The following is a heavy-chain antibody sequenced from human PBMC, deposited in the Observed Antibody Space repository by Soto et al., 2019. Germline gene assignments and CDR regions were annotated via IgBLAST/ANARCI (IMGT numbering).Heavy chain of an antibody. CDR3: ARDGSRRYYYYSSGYYGAFDI. CDR2: IIPIFGTE. Sequence: ASVKVSCKASGGTFSSYAISWVRQAPGQGLEWMGGIIPIFGTENYEQKFQGRVTITADESTSTAYMELSSLRSEDTGVYYCARDGSRRYYYYSSGYYGAFDIWGQGTMVTVSS. V-gene: IGHV1-69*13. CDR1: GGTFSSYA. D-gene: IGHD3-22*01. J-gene: IGHJ3*02.